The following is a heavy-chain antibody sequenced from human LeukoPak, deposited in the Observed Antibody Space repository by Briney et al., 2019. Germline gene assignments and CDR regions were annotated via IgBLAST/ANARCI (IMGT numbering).Heavy chain of an antibody. CDR2: FDPEDGET. CDR3: ATGGWLQGSTYWYFDL. D-gene: IGHD5-24*01. Sequence: ASVKVSCKVSGYTLTELSMHWVRQAPGKGLEWMGGFDPEDGETIYAQKFQGRVTMTEDTSTDTAYMELSSLRSEDTAVYYCATGGWLQGSTYWYFDLWGRGTLVTVSS. J-gene: IGHJ2*01. V-gene: IGHV1-24*01. CDR1: GYTLTELS.